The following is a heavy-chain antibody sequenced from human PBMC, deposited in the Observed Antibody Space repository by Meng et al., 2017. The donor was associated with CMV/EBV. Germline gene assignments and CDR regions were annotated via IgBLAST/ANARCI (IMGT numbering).Heavy chain of an antibody. Sequence: ASVKVSCKASGYTFTSYDINWVRQATGQGLEWMGWMNPSSGNTGYAQKFQGRVTMTRNTSISTAYMELSSLRSEDTAVYYCARGRVSDCSSTSCYRGAHYYYYGMDVWGQGTTVTVSS. CDR2: MNPSSGNT. J-gene: IGHJ6*02. CDR1: GYTFTSYD. CDR3: ARGRVSDCSSTSCYRGAHYYYYGMDV. V-gene: IGHV1-8*01. D-gene: IGHD2-2*01.